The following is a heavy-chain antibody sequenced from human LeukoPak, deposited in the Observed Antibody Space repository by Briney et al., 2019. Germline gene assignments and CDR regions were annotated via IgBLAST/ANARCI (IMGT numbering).Heavy chain of an antibody. CDR3: ARRGIAAAGSFDY. V-gene: IGHV4-28*01. Sequence: PSETLSLTCAVSGYSISSSNWWGWIRQPPGKGLEWIGYIYYSGSTYYNPSLKSRVTMSVDTSKNQFSLKLSSVTAVDTAVYYCARRGIAAAGSFDYWGQGTLVTVSS. CDR2: IYYSGST. J-gene: IGHJ4*02. D-gene: IGHD6-13*01. CDR1: GYSISSSNW.